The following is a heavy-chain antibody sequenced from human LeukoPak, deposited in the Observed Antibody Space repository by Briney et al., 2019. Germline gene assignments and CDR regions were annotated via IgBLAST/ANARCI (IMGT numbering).Heavy chain of an antibody. Sequence: PGGTLRLSCAASGFTFSSYGMSWVRQAPGKGLEWIGEINHSGSTNYNPSLKSRVTISVDTSKNQFSLKLSSVTAADTAVYYCARRRLYYYDSSGRNGAFDIWGQGTMVTVSS. J-gene: IGHJ3*02. D-gene: IGHD3-22*01. CDR3: ARRRLYYYDSSGRNGAFDI. V-gene: IGHV4-34*01. CDR2: INHSGST. CDR1: GFTFSSYG.